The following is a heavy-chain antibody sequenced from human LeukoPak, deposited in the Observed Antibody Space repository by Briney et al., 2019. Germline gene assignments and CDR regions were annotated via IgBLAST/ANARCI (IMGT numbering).Heavy chain of an antibody. J-gene: IGHJ4*02. D-gene: IGHD3-22*01. CDR2: IYYGGST. CDR1: GGSISSNSYF. V-gene: IGHV4-39*07. CDR3: ARVMSSGYYHEEDY. Sequence: PSETLSLTCTVSGGSISSNSYFWGWIRQPPGKGLEWIGSIYYGGSTYYNPSLKSRVTISVDTSKSQFSLKLSSVTAADTAVYYCARVMSSGYYHEEDYWGQGTLVTVSS.